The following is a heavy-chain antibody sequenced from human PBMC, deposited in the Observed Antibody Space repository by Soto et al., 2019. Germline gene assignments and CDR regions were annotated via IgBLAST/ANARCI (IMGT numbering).Heavy chain of an antibody. CDR3: ARGDRGGSGSPASYYYSGWDV. CDR1: GFTLISYA. D-gene: IGHD3-10*01. J-gene: IGHJ6*02. V-gene: IGHV3-23*01. CDR2: ISAGGDMT. Sequence: DVQLLESGGHSVQPGGSVRLSCSASGFTLISYAMSWVRQAPGKGLEWVSSISAGGDMTYNSDSVKGRFTISRDNSNNALFLQMHNLRIEDTALYYCARGDRGGSGSPASYYYSGWDVWGQGATVTVS.